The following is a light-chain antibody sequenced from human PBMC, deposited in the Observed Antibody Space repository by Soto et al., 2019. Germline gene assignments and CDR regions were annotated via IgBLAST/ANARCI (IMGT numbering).Light chain of an antibody. CDR2: DAS. V-gene: IGKV3-20*01. J-gene: IGKJ1*01. CDR1: QSVSSNY. CDR3: HQYGRSQT. Sequence: NVLRQSPVALSLSTEKRETFSCRASQSVSSNYLAWYQQKLGQAPRLLIYDASRRATGIPDRFSGSGSGTEFTLTVRRLELNDFVVYYCHQYGRSQTFGEGTKVDIK.